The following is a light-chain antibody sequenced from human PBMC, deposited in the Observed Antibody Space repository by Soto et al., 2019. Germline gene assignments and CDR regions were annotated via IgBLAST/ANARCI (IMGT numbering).Light chain of an antibody. CDR3: ALFMGNGISV. J-gene: IGLJ1*01. V-gene: IGLV8-61*01. CDR1: SGSVSTSYY. Sequence: QTVVTQEPSFSVSPGGTVTLTCGLSSGSVSTSYYPSWYQQTPGQSPRTLIYRTNTRSSGVPDRFSGSILGNKAALTITGAQADDESDYYCALFMGNGISVFGTGTKLTVL. CDR2: RTN.